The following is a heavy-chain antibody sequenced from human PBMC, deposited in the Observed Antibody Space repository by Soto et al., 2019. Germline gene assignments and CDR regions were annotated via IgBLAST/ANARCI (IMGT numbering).Heavy chain of an antibody. Sequence: SETLSLTCTVSGGSTSSSSYYWGWIRQPPGKGLEWIGSIYYSGSTYYNPSLKSRVTISVDTSKNQFSLKLSSVTAADTAVYYCARRGLPPGLAAIGSQAPIDYWGQGTLVTVSS. CDR1: GGSTSSSSYY. V-gene: IGHV4-39*01. CDR3: ARRGLPPGLAAIGSQAPIDY. D-gene: IGHD2-15*01. J-gene: IGHJ4*02. CDR2: IYYSGST.